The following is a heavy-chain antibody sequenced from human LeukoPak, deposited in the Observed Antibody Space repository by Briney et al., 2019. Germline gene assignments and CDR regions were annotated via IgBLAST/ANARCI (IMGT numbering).Heavy chain of an antibody. CDR3: ARDIPPLRFLEWLLFDYYYSMDV. J-gene: IGHJ6*02. D-gene: IGHD3-3*01. Sequence: ASVTVSFTASGYTFTSYGISWVRQAPGQGLEWMGWISAYNGNTNYAQKLQGRVTMTTDTSTSTAYMELRSLRSDDTAVYYCARDIPPLRFLEWLLFDYYYSMDVWGQGTTVTVSS. CDR1: GYTFTSYG. V-gene: IGHV1-18*01. CDR2: ISAYNGNT.